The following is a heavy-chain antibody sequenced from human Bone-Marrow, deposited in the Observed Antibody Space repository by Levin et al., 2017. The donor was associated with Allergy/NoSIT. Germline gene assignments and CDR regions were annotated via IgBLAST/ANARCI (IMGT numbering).Heavy chain of an antibody. V-gene: IGHV4-39*01. J-gene: IGHJ6*02. D-gene: IGHD2-2*01. Sequence: SETLSLTCTVSGGSISSSSYYWGWIRQPPGKGLEWIGSIYYSGSTYYNPSLKSRVTISVDTSKNQFSLKLSSVTAADTAVYYCARLPILEVFHSRVVPGYYYYGMDVWGQGTTVTVSS. CDR2: IYYSGST. CDR1: GGSISSSSYY. CDR3: ARLPILEVFHSRVVPGYYYYGMDV.